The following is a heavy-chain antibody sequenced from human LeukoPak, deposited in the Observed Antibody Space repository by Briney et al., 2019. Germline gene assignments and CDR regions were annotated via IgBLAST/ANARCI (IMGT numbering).Heavy chain of an antibody. D-gene: IGHD6-25*01. CDR1: GDTLTEIS. CDR2: LHPEDREV. CDR3: ATAEQRG. J-gene: IGHJ4*02. V-gene: IGHV1-24*01. Sequence: ASVKVSLRVSGDTLTEISIHWVRQTPGKGLEWMGGLHPEDREVIYAQKFQGRVTMTEDSATDTAYMDPRSLRSEDTAVYYCATAEQRGWGQGILVTFSS.